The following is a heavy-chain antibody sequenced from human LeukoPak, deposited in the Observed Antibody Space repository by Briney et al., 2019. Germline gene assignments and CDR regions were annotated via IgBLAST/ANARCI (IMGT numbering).Heavy chain of an antibody. CDR2: ISSSSSYI. Sequence: TGGSLRLSCAASGFTFSSYSMNWVRQAPGKGLEWVSSISSSSSYIYYADSVKGRFTISRDNAKDSLYLQMNSLRAEDTAVYYCARVSPTYYYDSSGSLGAFDIWGQGTMVTVSS. CDR1: GFTFSSYS. J-gene: IGHJ3*02. D-gene: IGHD3-22*01. V-gene: IGHV3-21*01. CDR3: ARVSPTYYYDSSGSLGAFDI.